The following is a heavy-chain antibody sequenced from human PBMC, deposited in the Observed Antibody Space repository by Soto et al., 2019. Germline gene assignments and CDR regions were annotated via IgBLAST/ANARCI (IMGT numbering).Heavy chain of an antibody. D-gene: IGHD5-12*01. CDR2: INPNSGVT. CDR1: GDRFTDYY. Sequence: ASVKVSCKASGDRFTDYYMHWVRQAPGQGLEWMGWINPNSGVTKYAQKFQGWVTMTRDTSIRTVYMQLSRLRFDDTAIYYCAIESGGATATLDYYYFYMDVWGTGTTVTVSS. CDR3: AIESGGATATLDYYYFYMDV. J-gene: IGHJ6*03. V-gene: IGHV1-2*04.